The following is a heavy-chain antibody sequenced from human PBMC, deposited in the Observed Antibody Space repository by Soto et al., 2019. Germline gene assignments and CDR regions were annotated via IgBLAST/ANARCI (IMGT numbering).Heavy chain of an antibody. V-gene: IGHV1-2*04. J-gene: IGHJ4*02. D-gene: IGHD2-21*02. CDR1: GYTFTGYY. Sequence: GASVKVSCKASGYTFTGYYMHWVRQAPGQGLEWMGWINPNSGGTNYAQKFQGWVTMTRDTSISTVYMELTRLRSDDTAVYYCATESRADCGGDCDRDDWGQGTLVTVSS. CDR2: INPNSGGT. CDR3: ATESRADCGGDCDRDD.